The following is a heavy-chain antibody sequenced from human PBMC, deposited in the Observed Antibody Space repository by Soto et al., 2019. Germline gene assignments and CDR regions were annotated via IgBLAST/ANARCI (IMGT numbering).Heavy chain of an antibody. CDR3: ARLKRDGYNYSPLYY. CDR1: GYSFTSYW. Sequence: GESLKISWKGSGYSFTSYWIGWVRQMPGKGLEWMGIIYPGDSDTRYSPSFQGQVTISADKSISTAYLQWSSLKASDTAMYYCARLKRDGYNYSPLYYWGQGTLVTVSS. J-gene: IGHJ4*02. D-gene: IGHD5-12*01. CDR2: IYPGDSDT. V-gene: IGHV5-51*01.